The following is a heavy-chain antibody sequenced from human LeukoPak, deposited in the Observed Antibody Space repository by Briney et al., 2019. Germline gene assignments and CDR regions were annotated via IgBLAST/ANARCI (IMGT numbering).Heavy chain of an antibody. J-gene: IGHJ5*02. D-gene: IGHD3-10*01. CDR3: ARVVYRGENWFDP. Sequence: SETLSLTCTVYSVLVSSDYWTWIRQPPGKGLEWVGYIFSNGNTEYSPSLESRATISVDTSKNQCSLKLTSVTAADTAVYYCARVVYRGENWFDPWGQGTLVTVSS. CDR1: SVLVSSDY. V-gene: IGHV4-59*02. CDR2: IFSNGNT.